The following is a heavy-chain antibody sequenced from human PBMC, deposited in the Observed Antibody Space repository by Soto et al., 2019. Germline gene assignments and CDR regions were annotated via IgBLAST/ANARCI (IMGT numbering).Heavy chain of an antibody. CDR2: ISYDGSNK. J-gene: IGHJ6*02. Sequence: HPGGSLRLSFAASGFTVSSYGMHWVRQAPGKGLEWVAVISYDGSNKYYADSVKGRFTISRDNSKNTLYLQMNSLRAEDTAVYYCANLLRDGMDVWGQGTTVTVSS. CDR1: GFTVSSYG. V-gene: IGHV3-30*18. CDR3: ANLLRDGMDV. D-gene: IGHD3-22*01.